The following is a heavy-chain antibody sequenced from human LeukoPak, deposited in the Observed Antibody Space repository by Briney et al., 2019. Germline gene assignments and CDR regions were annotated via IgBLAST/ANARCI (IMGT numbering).Heavy chain of an antibody. CDR1: GYSFTSYW. V-gene: IGHV5-51*01. J-gene: IGHJ3*02. D-gene: IGHD5-18*01. CDR3: ARRTRGGYSYGLSAFDI. CDR2: IYPGDSDT. Sequence: GESLKISCKASGYSFTSYWIGWVRQMPGKGLEWMGIIYPGDSDTRYSPSFQGQVTISADKSISTAYLQWSSLKASDTAMYYCARRTRGGYSYGLSAFDIWGQGTMVTVSS.